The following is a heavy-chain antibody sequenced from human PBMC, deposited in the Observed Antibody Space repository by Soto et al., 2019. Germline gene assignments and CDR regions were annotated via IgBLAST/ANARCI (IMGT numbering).Heavy chain of an antibody. V-gene: IGHV3-23*01. CDR3: ALDPGIAVAGQAP. CDR2: ISGSGGST. D-gene: IGHD6-19*01. J-gene: IGHJ5*02. CDR1: GFTFSSYA. Sequence: GGSLRLSCAASGFTFSSYAMSWVRQAPGKGLEWVSAISGSGGSTYYADSVKGRFTISRDNSKNTLYLQMNSLRAENTAVYYCALDPGIAVAGQAPWGQGTLVTVSS.